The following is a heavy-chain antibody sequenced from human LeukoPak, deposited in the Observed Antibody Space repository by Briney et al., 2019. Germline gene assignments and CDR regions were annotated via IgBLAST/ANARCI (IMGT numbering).Heavy chain of an antibody. Sequence: AEGSLRLSCVASGFTFEKYVMNWVRQAPGQGLEWLATIYGSGVSISYADSVKGRFTISRDNSKNTLYLQMNSLRAEDTAMYFCAKDLGWELPAEAYWGQGILVTVSS. V-gene: IGHV3-23*01. CDR1: GFTFEKYV. CDR3: AKDLGWELPAEAY. D-gene: IGHD1-26*01. J-gene: IGHJ4*02. CDR2: IYGSGVSI.